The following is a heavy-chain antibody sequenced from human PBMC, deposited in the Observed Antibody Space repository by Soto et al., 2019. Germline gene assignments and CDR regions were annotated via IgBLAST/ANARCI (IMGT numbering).Heavy chain of an antibody. CDR2: FDPEDGET. D-gene: IGHD3-16*01. J-gene: IGHJ6*01. Sequence: QVQLVQSGAEVKTPGASVKVSCKLFGNTLTELSMHWVRQAPGKGLEWMGGFDPEDGETFYAQEFQGRLIMTEDISIETAYMRLRLVRLEDTLVYYCASGPRGGDVTAVITWGEQYSYGVNVWGQGTTVTVS. V-gene: IGHV1-24*01. CDR3: ASGPRGGDVTAVITWGEQYSYGVNV. CDR1: GNTLTELS.